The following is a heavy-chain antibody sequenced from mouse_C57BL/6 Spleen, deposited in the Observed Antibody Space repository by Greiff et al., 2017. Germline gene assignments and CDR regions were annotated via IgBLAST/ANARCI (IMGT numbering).Heavy chain of an antibody. D-gene: IGHD2-2*01. CDR1: GYSFTDYN. CDR3: ASTPGYEGGFAY. J-gene: IGHJ3*01. Sequence: EVKLQESGPELVKPGASVKISCKASGYSFTDYNMNWVKQSNGKSLEWIGVINPNYGTPSYNQKFKGKATLTVDQSSSTAYLQLNRLTSEDSAVYYCASTPGYEGGFAYWGQGTLVTVSA. CDR2: INPNYGTP. V-gene: IGHV1-39*01.